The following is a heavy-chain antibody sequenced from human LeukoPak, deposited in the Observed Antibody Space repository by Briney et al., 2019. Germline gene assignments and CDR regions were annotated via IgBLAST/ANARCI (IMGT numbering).Heavy chain of an antibody. V-gene: IGHV3-23*01. D-gene: IGHD3-10*01. CDR3: ARDPYNTILYRLAN. Sequence: RGSLRLSCAGSAFACGTYAMSWVGQAPGIGLEWGSSISAGGPVTDYTDSVEVPLPLSTENSTRPLYLQLNSLRAEDTATYYCARDPYNTILYRLANWGQGTLVTVSS. CDR2: ISAGGPVT. J-gene: IGHJ4*02. CDR1: AFACGTYA.